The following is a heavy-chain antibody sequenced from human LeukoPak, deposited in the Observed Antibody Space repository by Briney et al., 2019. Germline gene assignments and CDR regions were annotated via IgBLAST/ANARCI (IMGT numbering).Heavy chain of an antibody. V-gene: IGHV1-69*04. CDR2: IIPILGIA. Sequence: ASVKVSCKASGGTFSSYAISWVRQAPGQGLEWIGRIIPILGIANYAQKFQGRVTITADKSTSTAYMELSSLRSEDTAVYYCASGAVGAHFDYWGQGTLVTVSS. CDR1: GGTFSSYA. J-gene: IGHJ4*02. D-gene: IGHD1-26*01. CDR3: ASGAVGAHFDY.